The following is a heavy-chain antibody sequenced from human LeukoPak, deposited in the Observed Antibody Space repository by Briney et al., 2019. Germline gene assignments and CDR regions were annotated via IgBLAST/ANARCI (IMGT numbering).Heavy chain of an antibody. J-gene: IGHJ4*02. D-gene: IGHD3-3*01. CDR2: INPNSGGT. V-gene: IGHV1-2*02. CDR1: GYTFTSYG. CDR3: ARDQGYYDFWSGYLN. Sequence: ASVKVSCKASGYTFTSYGISWVRQAPGQGLEWMGWINPNSGGTNYAQKFQGRVTMTRDTSISTAYMELSRLRSDDTAVYYCARDQGYYDFWSGYLNWGQGTLVTVSS.